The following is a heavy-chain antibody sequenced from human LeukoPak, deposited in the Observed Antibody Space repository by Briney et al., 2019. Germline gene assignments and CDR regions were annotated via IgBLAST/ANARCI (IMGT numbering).Heavy chain of an antibody. D-gene: IGHD2-15*01. CDR3: ARDPASGGFDS. CDR2: ISSSSDTI. V-gene: IGHV3-48*01. CDR1: GFTFSSYS. J-gene: IGHJ4*02. Sequence: GGSLRLSCAASGFTFSSYSMNWVRQAPGKGLEWVSYISSSSDTIYYADSVKGRFTIPRDNAKRSLYLQMNSLRGEDTAVYYCARDPASGGFDSWGQGILVTVSS.